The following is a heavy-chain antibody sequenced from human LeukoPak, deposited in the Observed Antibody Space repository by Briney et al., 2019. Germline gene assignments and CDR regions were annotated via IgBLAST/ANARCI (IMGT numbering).Heavy chain of an antibody. D-gene: IGHD4-11*01. CDR3: AKDNSNYVYWYFDL. CDR1: GFTFSSYA. V-gene: IGHV3-23*01. CDR2: ISGSGGST. J-gene: IGHJ2*01. Sequence: GGSLRLSCAASGFTFSSYAMSWVRQAPGKGLEWVSAISGSGGSTYYADPVKGRFTISRDNSKNTLYLQMNSLRAEDTAVYYCAKDNSNYVYWYFDLWGRGTLVTVSS.